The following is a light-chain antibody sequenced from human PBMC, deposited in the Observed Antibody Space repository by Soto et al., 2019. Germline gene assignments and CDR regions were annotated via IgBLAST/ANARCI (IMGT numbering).Light chain of an antibody. V-gene: IGLV1-44*01. CDR2: VDD. Sequence: QSVLSQPPSASGTPGRRFTISCSGISSNIGVNTVNWYQHLPGTAPKVLIYVDDQRPSGVPDRFSGSKSGTSASLAIGRLQYEDEADYYCAAWDDSLNGFVFGTGTKVTV. CDR1: SSNIGVNT. J-gene: IGLJ1*01. CDR3: AAWDDSLNGFV.